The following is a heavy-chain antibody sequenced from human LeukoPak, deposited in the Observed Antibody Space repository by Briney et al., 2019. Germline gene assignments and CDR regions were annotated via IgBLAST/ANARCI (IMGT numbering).Heavy chain of an antibody. CDR2: ISYDGSNK. D-gene: IGHD6-13*01. CDR3: VRGAYSSSWLNFDY. J-gene: IGHJ4*02. Sequence: GGSLRLSCAASGFTFSSYGMHWVRQAPGKGLEWVALISYDGSNKYYADSVKGRFTVSRDNSKNTLYLQMNSLRAEDTAVYYCVRGAYSSSWLNFDYWGQGTLVTVSS. CDR1: GFTFSSYG. V-gene: IGHV3-30*03.